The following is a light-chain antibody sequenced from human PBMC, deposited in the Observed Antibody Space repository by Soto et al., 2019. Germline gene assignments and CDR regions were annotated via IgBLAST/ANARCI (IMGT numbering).Light chain of an antibody. J-gene: IGLJ3*02. CDR2: FDS. V-gene: IGLV3-21*04. Sequence: SYELTQPPSLSVAPGKTARITCGGNNIGSKSVHWYQQKPGQAPVLVIYFDSDRPSGIPERFSGSNSGNTATLTISRVEAGDEADYYCQVWDSGNDRRVFGGGTKLTVL. CDR3: QVWDSGNDRRV. CDR1: NIGSKS.